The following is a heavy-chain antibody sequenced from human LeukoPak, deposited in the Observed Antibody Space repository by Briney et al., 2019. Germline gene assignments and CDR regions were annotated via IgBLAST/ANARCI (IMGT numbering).Heavy chain of an antibody. V-gene: IGHV4-61*02. CDR3: ARGYYYRT. D-gene: IGHD3-10*01. Sequence: SETLSLTCTVSGGSVGSDNSYWNWIRRPAGKGLEWIGRIYADGSSTYHPSLKSRVTILVDTSKNQFSLRLTSMTAADTAVYYCARGYYYRTWGQGTLVTVSS. J-gene: IGHJ4*02. CDR2: IYADGSS. CDR1: GGSVGSDNSY.